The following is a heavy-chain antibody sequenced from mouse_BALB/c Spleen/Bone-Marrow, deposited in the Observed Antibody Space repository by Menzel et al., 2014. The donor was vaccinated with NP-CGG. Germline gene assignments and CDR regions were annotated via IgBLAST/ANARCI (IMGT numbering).Heavy chain of an antibody. CDR3: TRDYGNSWYFDV. Sequence: VQLQQSGTVLARPGASVQMSCKASGYTFTSYWMHWGKQRPGQGLEWIGAIYPGNSDTNYNQNFKGKAKLTAVTSSSTAYMELSSLTNEDSAVYYCTRDYGNSWYFDVWGAGTTVSVSS. CDR1: GYTFTSYW. D-gene: IGHD2-1*01. J-gene: IGHJ1*01. CDR2: IYPGNSDT. V-gene: IGHV1-5*01.